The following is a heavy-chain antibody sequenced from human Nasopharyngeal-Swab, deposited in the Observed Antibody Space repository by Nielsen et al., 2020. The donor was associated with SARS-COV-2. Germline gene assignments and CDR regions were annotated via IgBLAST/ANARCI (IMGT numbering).Heavy chain of an antibody. Sequence: ASVKVSCKASEYSFTGYYMYWVRQAPGQGLEWMGWINGNTGDTKYAQKFQGRVTLTRDTSISTAYMELTSLRFDDTAVYYCARVGGGAPLDHWGQGTPVTLPS. J-gene: IGHJ4*02. CDR1: EYSFTGYY. CDR2: INGNTGDT. D-gene: IGHD1-26*01. CDR3: ARVGGGAPLDH. V-gene: IGHV1-2*02.